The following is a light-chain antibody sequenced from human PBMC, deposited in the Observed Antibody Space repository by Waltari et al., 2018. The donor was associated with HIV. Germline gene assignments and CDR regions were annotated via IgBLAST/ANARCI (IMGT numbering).Light chain of an antibody. CDR1: NNDVGTYNY. J-gene: IGLJ3*02. CDR3: SSYTSSISLV. V-gene: IGLV2-14*03. CDR2: DVT. Sequence: QSALTQPASVSGSPGQSITISCTGTNNDVGTYNYVSWYHQHQGKAPKLMIYDVTDRPSGVSDRFSGSKSGNTASLTISGLQPEDEADYYCSSYTSSISLVFGGGTKVTVL.